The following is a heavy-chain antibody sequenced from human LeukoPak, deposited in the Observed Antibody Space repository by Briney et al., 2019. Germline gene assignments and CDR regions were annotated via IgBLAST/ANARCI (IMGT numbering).Heavy chain of an antibody. CDR2: IYYSGST. D-gene: IGHD3-22*01. CDR1: GGSISSSSYY. CDR3: ARGIYDSSGYYRRYYMDV. J-gene: IGHJ6*03. V-gene: IGHV4-61*05. Sequence: SETLSLTCTVSGGSISSSSYYWGWIRQPPGKGLEWIGYIYYSGSTNYNPSLKSRVTISVDTSKNQFSLKLSSVTAADTAVYYCARGIYDSSGYYRRYYMDVWGKGTTVTVSS.